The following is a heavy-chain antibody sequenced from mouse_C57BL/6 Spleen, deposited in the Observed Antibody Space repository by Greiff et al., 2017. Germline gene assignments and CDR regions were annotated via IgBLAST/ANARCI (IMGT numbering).Heavy chain of an antibody. CDR2: ILPGSGST. CDR3: ARRAIYYGNYVVFAY. D-gene: IGHD2-1*01. Sequence: QVQLQQSGAELMKPGASVKLSCKATGYTFTGYWIEWVKQRPGHGLEWIGEILPGSGSTNYNEKFKGKVTFTADTSSNTAYMQLSRLTTEDSAIYYCARRAIYYGNYVVFAYWGQGTLVTVSA. J-gene: IGHJ3*01. V-gene: IGHV1-9*01. CDR1: GYTFTGYW.